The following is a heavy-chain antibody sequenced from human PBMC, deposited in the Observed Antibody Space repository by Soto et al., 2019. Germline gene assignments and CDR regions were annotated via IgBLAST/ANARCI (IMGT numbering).Heavy chain of an antibody. J-gene: IGHJ4*02. D-gene: IGHD2-2*01. CDR1: GFTFSGYA. V-gene: IGHV3-64*01. Sequence: EVQLVESGGGLVQPGGSLRVSCAASGFTFSGYAIHWVRQAPGKGLEYVSSINHNGGTTYYAHSVMGRFTISRDNSKNTLYLQMGSLRAEDMAVYYCPVPSAMRGYDFWGQGTLVTVSS. CDR3: PVPSAMRGYDF. CDR2: INHNGGTT.